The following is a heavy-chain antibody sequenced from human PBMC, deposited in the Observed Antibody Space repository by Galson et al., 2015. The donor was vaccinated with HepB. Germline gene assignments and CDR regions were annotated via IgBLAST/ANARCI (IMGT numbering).Heavy chain of an antibody. CDR2: IDPSDSYT. CDR1: GYSFTSYW. Sequence: QSGAEVKKPGESLRISCKGSGYSFTSYWISWVRQMLGKGLEWMGRIDPSDSYTNYSASFQGHVTISADKSISTAYLQWSSLKASDTAMYYCARQSHPEYYYYYYCMDVWGQGTTVTVSS. V-gene: IGHV5-10-1*01. CDR3: ARQSHPEYYYYYYCMDV. J-gene: IGHJ6*02.